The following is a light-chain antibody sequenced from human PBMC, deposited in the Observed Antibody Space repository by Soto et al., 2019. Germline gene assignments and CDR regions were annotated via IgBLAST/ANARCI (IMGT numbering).Light chain of an antibody. CDR1: SSDVGGYNY. Sequence: QSALTQPPSASGSPGQSVTISCTGTSSDVGGYNYVSWYQHHPGKAPKLMIYEVSKRPSWVPDRFSGSKSGNTASLTVSGPQAEDEADYYCSSYAGSNDFFFGTGTKLTVL. J-gene: IGLJ1*01. CDR2: EVS. CDR3: SSYAGSNDFF. V-gene: IGLV2-8*01.